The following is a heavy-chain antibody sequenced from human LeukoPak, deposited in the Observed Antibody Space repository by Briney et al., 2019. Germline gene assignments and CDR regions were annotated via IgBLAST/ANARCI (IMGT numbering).Heavy chain of an antibody. D-gene: IGHD3-22*01. CDR3: ARVCHDSGYPTPFDY. V-gene: IGHV1-18*01. CDR2: ISAYNGNT. CDR1: GYTFTSYG. J-gene: IGHJ4*02. Sequence: ASVKVSCKASGYTFTSYGISWVRQAPGQGLEWMGWISAYNGNTNYAQKLQGRVTMTTDTSTSTAYMELSRLRSDDTAVYYCARVCHDSGYPTPFDYWGQGTLVTVSS.